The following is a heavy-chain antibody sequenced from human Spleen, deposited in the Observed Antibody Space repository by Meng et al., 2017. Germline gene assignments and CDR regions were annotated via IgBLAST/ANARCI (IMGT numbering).Heavy chain of an antibody. CDR3: GRDGTYYDSSGPQPEF. Sequence: GESLKISCAASGLTFSTYWMHWVRQAPGQGLLWVSRINGDGTLTTYANSVKGRFTITRDNAKNTLYLQMNSPRSEAPAVYYCGRDGTYYDSSGPQPEFWGQGTLVTVSS. CDR2: INGDGTLT. V-gene: IGHV3-74*01. J-gene: IGHJ4*02. CDR1: GLTFSTYW. D-gene: IGHD3-22*01.